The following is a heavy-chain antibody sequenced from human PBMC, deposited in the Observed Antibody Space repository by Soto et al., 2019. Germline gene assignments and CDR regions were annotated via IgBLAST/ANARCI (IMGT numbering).Heavy chain of an antibody. J-gene: IGHJ4*02. Sequence: SLRLSCAASGFTFSSYGMHWVRQAPGKGLEWVAVISYDGSNKYYADSVKGRFTISRDNSKNTLYLQMNSLRAEDTAVYYCAKDRRGCTNGVCYYYFDYWGQGTLVTVSS. D-gene: IGHD2-8*01. CDR3: AKDRRGCTNGVCYYYFDY. V-gene: IGHV3-30*18. CDR2: ISYDGSNK. CDR1: GFTFSSYG.